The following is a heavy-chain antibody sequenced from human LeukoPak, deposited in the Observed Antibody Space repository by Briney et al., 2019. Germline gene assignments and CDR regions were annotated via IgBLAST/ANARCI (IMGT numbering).Heavy chain of an antibody. CDR1: EFIFSNYW. J-gene: IGHJ5*02. CDR2: TNSDGSFT. V-gene: IGHV3-74*01. Sequence: GGSLRLSCAASEFIFSNYWMHWVRQAPGKGLVWVSRTNSDGSFTSYADSVKGRFTISRDNAKNTLYLQMNSLRAEDTAIYYCARVQVLGTYDWFDPWGQGTLVTVSS. D-gene: IGHD4/OR15-4a*01. CDR3: ARVQVLGTYDWFDP.